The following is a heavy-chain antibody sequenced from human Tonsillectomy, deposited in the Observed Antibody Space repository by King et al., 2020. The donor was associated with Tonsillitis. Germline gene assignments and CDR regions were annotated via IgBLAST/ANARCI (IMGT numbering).Heavy chain of an antibody. J-gene: IGHJ4*02. D-gene: IGHD4-17*01. CDR3: ARDRGDYVSDY. CDR2: ISTYNANR. CDR1: GYTFTSYG. Sequence: QLVQSGAEVKKTGASVNVYCKASGYTFTSYGISWVRQAPGQGLEWMGWISTYNANRNYVQKFQGRVTMTTDTSTSTAYMELRSLGSDDTAVYYCARDRGDYVSDYWGQGTLVTVSS. V-gene: IGHV1-18*01.